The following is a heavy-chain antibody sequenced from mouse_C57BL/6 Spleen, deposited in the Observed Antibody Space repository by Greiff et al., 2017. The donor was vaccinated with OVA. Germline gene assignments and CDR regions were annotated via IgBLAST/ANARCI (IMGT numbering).Heavy chain of an antibody. J-gene: IGHJ3*01. CDR3: AREAYYSNYAWFAY. V-gene: IGHV1-64*01. CDR1: GYTFTSYW. Sequence: QVQLQQPGAELVKPGASVKLSCKASGYTFTSYWMHWVKQRPGQGLEWIGMIHPNSGSTNYNAQFKSKATLTVDKSSSAAYMQLSSLSSEDSAVYYCAREAYYSNYAWFAYWGQGTLVTVSA. D-gene: IGHD2-5*01. CDR2: IHPNSGST.